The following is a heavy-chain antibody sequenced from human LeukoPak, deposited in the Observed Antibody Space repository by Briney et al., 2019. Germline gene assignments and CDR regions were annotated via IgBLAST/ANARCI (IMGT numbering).Heavy chain of an antibody. D-gene: IGHD6-13*01. J-gene: IGHJ4*02. V-gene: IGHV1-2*02. CDR2: INPNSGGT. Sequence: ASVKVSCKASGYTFTGYYMHWVRQAPGQGLEWMGWINPNSGGTNYAQKFQGRVTMTRDTSISTAYMELSRLRSDDTAVYYCARDRILFIAAAPDYWGQGTLVTVSS. CDR1: GYTFTGYY. CDR3: ARDRILFIAAAPDY.